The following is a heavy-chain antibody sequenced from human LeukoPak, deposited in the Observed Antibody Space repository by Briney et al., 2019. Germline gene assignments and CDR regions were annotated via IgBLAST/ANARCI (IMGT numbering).Heavy chain of an antibody. J-gene: IGHJ5*01. Sequence: GGSLRLSCAASGFTFTDYYMSWIRQATGKGLEEVSFMIGSGRTIYYADSVKGRFTISRDNAKNTLHLQMNSLKVEDTAVYYCARTYGSGSYCDFWGQGTLVTVSS. CDR2: MIGSGRTI. CDR1: GFTFTDYY. V-gene: IGHV3-11*01. D-gene: IGHD3-10*01. CDR3: ARTYGSGSYCDF.